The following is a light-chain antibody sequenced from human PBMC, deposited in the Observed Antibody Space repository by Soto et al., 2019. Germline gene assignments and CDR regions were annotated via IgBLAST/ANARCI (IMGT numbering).Light chain of an antibody. CDR1: QSVSSSN. CDR3: QQYGSSPIT. J-gene: IGKJ5*01. Sequence: EIVLTQSPDTLSLSPGERATLSCRPSQSVSSSNVAWYQQKAGQAPRLLIYDASSRASGISDRFSGSGSGTDFTLTISRLEPEDFGVYYCQQYGSSPITFGQGTRLENK. V-gene: IGKV3-20*01. CDR2: DAS.